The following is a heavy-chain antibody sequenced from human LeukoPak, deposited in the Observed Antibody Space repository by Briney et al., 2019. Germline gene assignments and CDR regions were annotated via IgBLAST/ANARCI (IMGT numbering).Heavy chain of an antibody. D-gene: IGHD4-17*01. J-gene: IGHJ2*01. CDR1: GFTFSSYG. Sequence: GRSLRLFCAASGFTFSSYGMHWVRQAPGKGLEWVAGVPYDGSSKYYRDSVKGRFTISRDNSKNTLDLQMNSLRPEDTAVFYCAKGDHGDYWYLDLWGRGTLVSVSS. CDR3: AKGDHGDYWYLDL. V-gene: IGHV3-30*18. CDR2: VPYDGSSK.